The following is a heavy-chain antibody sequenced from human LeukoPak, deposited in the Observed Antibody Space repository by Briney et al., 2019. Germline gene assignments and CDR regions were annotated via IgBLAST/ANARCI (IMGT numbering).Heavy chain of an antibody. Sequence: ASVKVSCKASGYTFTGYYMHWVRQAPGQGLEWMGRINPNSGGTNYPQKFQGRVTMTRDTSISTAYMELSRLRSEDTAVYYCARGGYYDSSGPHAFDIWGQGTMVTVSS. CDR1: GYTFTGYY. V-gene: IGHV1-2*06. J-gene: IGHJ3*02. D-gene: IGHD3-22*01. CDR2: INPNSGGT. CDR3: ARGGYYDSSGPHAFDI.